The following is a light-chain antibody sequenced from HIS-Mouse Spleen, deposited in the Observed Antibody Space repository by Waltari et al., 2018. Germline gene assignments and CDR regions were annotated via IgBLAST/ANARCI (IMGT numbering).Light chain of an antibody. J-gene: IGKJ1*01. CDR3: QQYGSSPWT. CDR1: QSVSSSY. CDR2: GAS. V-gene: IGKV3-20*01. Sequence: EIVLTQSPGTLSLSPGERATLSCRASQSVSSSYLAWYQQKPGQAPRLLIYGASSRATGIPYRFSGSWSGTDFTLTISRLEPEDFAVYYCQQYGSSPWTFGQGTKVEIK.